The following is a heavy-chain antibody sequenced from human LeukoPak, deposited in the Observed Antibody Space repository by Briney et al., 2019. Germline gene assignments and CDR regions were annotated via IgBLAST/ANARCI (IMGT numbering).Heavy chain of an antibody. CDR3: ARDDGSSPYNDYYYSYMDV. Sequence: PGGSLKLSCAASGFTFSNYWMTWVRQAPGKGLEWVANIKHDGSEDYYLDSVKGRFTISRDNSRNTLYLQMNSLRAEDTAVYYCARDDGSSPYNDYYYSYMDVWGKGTTVTVSS. D-gene: IGHD6-6*01. J-gene: IGHJ6*03. V-gene: IGHV3-7*01. CDR1: GFTFSNYW. CDR2: IKHDGSED.